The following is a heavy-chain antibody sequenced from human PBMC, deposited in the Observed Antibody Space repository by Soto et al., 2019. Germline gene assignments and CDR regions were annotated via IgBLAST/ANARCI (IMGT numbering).Heavy chain of an antibody. CDR2: INAGNGNT. Sequence: RASVKVSCKASGYTFTSYAMHWVRQAPGQRLEWMGWINAGNGNTKYSQKSQGRVTITRDTSASTAYMELSSLRSEDTAVYYCARDYYGSGSYRGWFDPWGQGTLVTVS. J-gene: IGHJ5*02. D-gene: IGHD3-10*01. CDR1: GYTFTSYA. CDR3: ARDYYGSGSYRGWFDP. V-gene: IGHV1-3*01.